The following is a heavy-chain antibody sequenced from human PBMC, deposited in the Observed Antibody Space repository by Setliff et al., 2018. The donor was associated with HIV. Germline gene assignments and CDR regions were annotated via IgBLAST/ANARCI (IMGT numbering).Heavy chain of an antibody. Sequence: SETLSLTCTVPGGSINRSNYYWAWIRQPPGKGLEWIGRIYTSGSTNYNPSLKSRVTISVDTSKNQFSLKLSSVTAADTAVYYCARDLVGATVGFDYWGQGTLVTVSS. CDR2: IYTSGST. J-gene: IGHJ4*02. CDR1: GGSINRSNYY. V-gene: IGHV4-39*07. D-gene: IGHD1-26*01. CDR3: ARDLVGATVGFDY.